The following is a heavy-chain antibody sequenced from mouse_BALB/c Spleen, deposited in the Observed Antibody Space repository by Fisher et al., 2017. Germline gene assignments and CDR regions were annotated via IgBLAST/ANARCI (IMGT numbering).Heavy chain of an antibody. Sequence: KFKGKATLTADTSSNTAYMQLSSLTSEDTAVYYCVRGLPHYYAMDYWGQGTSVTVSS. D-gene: IGHD2-4*01. V-gene: IGHV1-63*02. CDR3: VRGLPHYYAMDY. J-gene: IGHJ4*01.